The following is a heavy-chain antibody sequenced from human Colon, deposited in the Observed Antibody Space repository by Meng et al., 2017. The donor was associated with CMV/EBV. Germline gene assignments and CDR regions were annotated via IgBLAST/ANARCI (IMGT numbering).Heavy chain of an antibody. Sequence: KLSCKASGYTFSTYAMNWVRQAPGQGLEWMGWINTNIGNPTYAQGFTGRFVFSLDTPVSTAYLQINSLKAEDTAVYYCARGILATVDYWGQGTLVTVSS. V-gene: IGHV7-4-1*02. CDR3: ARGILATVDY. J-gene: IGHJ4*02. CDR1: GYTFSTYA. CDR2: INTNIGNP. D-gene: IGHD5-12*01.